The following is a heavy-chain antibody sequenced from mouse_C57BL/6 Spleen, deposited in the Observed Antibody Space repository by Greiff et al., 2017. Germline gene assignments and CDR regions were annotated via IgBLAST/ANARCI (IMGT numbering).Heavy chain of an antibody. CDR1: GYTFTSYD. D-gene: IGHD5-1*01. Sequence: VKLVESGPELVKPGASVKLSCKASGYTFTSYDINWVKQRPGQGLEWIGWIYTRDGSTKYNEKFKGKATLTVDTSSSTAYMELHSLTSEDSAVYFCARRGTFYFDYWGQGTTLTVSS. CDR2: IYTRDGST. CDR3: ARRGTFYFDY. V-gene: IGHV1-85*01. J-gene: IGHJ2*01.